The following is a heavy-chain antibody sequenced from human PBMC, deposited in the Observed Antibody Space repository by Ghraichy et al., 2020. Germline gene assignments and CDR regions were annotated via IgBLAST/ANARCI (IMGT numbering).Heavy chain of an antibody. CDR1: GGSFSGYY. Sequence: SETLSLTCAVYGGSFSGYYWSWIRQPPGKGLEWIGEINHSGSTNYNPSLKSRVTISVDTSKNQFSLKLSSVTAADTAVYYCARGKGDRTEYYYYYMDVWAKGPRSPSP. D-gene: IGHD5-24*01. J-gene: IGHJ6*03. V-gene: IGHV4-34*01. CDR3: ARGKGDRTEYYYYYMDV. CDR2: INHSGST.